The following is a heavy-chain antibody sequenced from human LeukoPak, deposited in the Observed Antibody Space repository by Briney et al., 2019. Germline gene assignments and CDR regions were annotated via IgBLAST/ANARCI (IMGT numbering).Heavy chain of an antibody. CDR3: ARGRGNFDY. Sequence: PSQTLSLTCTVSGDSISSGSYYWSWIRQPAGKGLEWIGRIYTSGSTNYNPSLKSRVTISVDTSKNQFSLKLSSVTAADTAVYFCARGRGNFDYWGQGTLVTVSS. J-gene: IGHJ4*02. D-gene: IGHD3-16*01. CDR2: IYTSGST. CDR1: GDSISSGSYY. V-gene: IGHV4-61*02.